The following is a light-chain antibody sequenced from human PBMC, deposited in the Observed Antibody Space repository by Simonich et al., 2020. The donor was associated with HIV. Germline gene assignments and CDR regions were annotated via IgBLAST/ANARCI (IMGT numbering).Light chain of an antibody. J-gene: IGKJ5*01. Sequence: DIQMTQSPSTLSASVGERVTITCRASNNINRWLAWYQQKPGKAPKLLIYTASSLDSGVPSRFSGSGSGTEFTLTISSLQPDDFATYYCQHYNSFPVTFGQGTRLEIK. CDR1: NNINRW. CDR2: TAS. V-gene: IGKV1-5*03. CDR3: QHYNSFPVT.